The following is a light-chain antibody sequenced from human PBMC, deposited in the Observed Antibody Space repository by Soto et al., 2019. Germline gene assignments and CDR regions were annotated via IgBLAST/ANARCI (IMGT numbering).Light chain of an antibody. Sequence: QSALTQPASVSASPGQSITIACTGTSSDIGGYNFVSWYQQHPGKAPKLLIYDVGNRPSGVSNRFSGSKSGNTASLTISGLQAEDEAHYYCNSYRTVSTYVFGTGTKLTVL. CDR1: SSDIGGYNF. CDR3: NSYRTVSTYV. V-gene: IGLV2-14*01. J-gene: IGLJ1*01. CDR2: DVG.